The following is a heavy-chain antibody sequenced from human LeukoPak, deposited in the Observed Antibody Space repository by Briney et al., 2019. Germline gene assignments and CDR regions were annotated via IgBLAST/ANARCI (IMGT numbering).Heavy chain of an antibody. Sequence: PSETLSLTCTVSGGSISSSSNYWDWIRQPPGKGLEWIGSVSYSGSTYYNPSLKSRDTISADTSKNQFSLKLRSVTAADTAVYYCARQAAVAGRKYFDYWGQGTLVTVSS. D-gene: IGHD6-19*01. CDR1: GGSISSSSNY. J-gene: IGHJ4*02. CDR2: VSYSGST. CDR3: ARQAAVAGRKYFDY. V-gene: IGHV4-39*01.